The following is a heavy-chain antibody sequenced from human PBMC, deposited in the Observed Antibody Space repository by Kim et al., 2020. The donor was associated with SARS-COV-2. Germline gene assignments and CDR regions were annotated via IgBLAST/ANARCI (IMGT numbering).Heavy chain of an antibody. CDR1: GLSFSSFD. J-gene: IGHJ6*02. Sequence: GGSLRLSCAASGLSFSSFDMRWVRQAPGKGLEWVSSITSSGDKRYYADSVKGRFTISRDNSKSTLYLQMNSLRAEDTAFYFCAKLMYNDYYNSMDVWGQGTTATVSS. V-gene: IGHV3-23*01. CDR2: ITSSGDKR. CDR3: AKLMYNDYYNSMDV. D-gene: IGHD1-20*01.